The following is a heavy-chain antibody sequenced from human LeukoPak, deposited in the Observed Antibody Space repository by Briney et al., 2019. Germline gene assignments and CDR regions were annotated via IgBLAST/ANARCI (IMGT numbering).Heavy chain of an antibody. Sequence: PGGSLRLSCAVSGLTFSSSWMDWVRQAPGKGLEWVARINPEGSEKYSADSVKGRFTISRDNAKNSLYLQMDSLRVEDTAFYYCARDLAYSRLDYWGQGMLVTVSS. V-gene: IGHV3-7*01. CDR3: ARDLAYSRLDY. CDR1: GLTFSSSW. J-gene: IGHJ4*02. D-gene: IGHD5-18*01. CDR2: INPEGSEK.